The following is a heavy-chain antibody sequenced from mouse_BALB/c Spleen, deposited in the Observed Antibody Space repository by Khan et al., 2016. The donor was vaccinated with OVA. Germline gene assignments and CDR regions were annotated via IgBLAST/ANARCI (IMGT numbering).Heavy chain of an antibody. CDR1: GYTFTNYR. D-gene: IGHD2-12*01. CDR3: ARETTYWYFDD. CDR2: INTYTGQP. J-gene: IGHJ1*01. V-gene: IGHV9-1*02. Sequence: QIQLVQSGPELKKPGETVKISCKASGYTFTNYRMNWMKQAPGKGLKWMGWINTYTGQPTYADDFKGRFAFSLETSASTAYLQHNSTKNEDMAKYCRARETTYWYFDDWGAGTTVTVSS.